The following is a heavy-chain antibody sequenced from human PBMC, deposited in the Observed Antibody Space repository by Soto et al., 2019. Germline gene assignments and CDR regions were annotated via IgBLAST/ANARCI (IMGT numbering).Heavy chain of an antibody. V-gene: IGHV3-72*01. CDR3: VRGPNSRYLVTTCDY. D-gene: IGHD4-17*01. Sequence: EVQLVESGGGLVQPGGSLRLSCVVSGFTFSDHYMDWVRQAPGKGLEWVGRIRNKANSYTTVYAASVKGRFIISRDDSKNSMDLQMNSLKIEDTAVYYCVRGPNSRYLVTTCDYWVQGTLVTVSS. CDR2: IRNKANSYTT. CDR1: GFTFSDHY. J-gene: IGHJ4*02.